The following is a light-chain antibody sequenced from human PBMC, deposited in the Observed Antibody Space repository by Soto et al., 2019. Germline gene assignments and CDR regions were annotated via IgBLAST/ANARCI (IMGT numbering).Light chain of an antibody. CDR2: RAS. CDR3: QQYNNWPRT. Sequence: EIVMTQSPATLSVSPGERATLSCRASQSVSSNLAWSQQKPAQPPSLLLYRASTRATGIPARFSGSGSGTEFTLTISSLQSEDFAVYYCQQYNNWPRTFGQGTKVEIK. V-gene: IGKV3-15*01. CDR1: QSVSSN. J-gene: IGKJ1*01.